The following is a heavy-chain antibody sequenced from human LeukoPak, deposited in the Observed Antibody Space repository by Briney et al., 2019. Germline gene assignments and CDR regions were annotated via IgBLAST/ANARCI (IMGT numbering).Heavy chain of an antibody. J-gene: IGHJ4*02. CDR3: ARQVGTLVRGIIIGFDF. CDR1: GYTFTSYW. V-gene: IGHV5-51*01. Sequence: GESLKISCRGSGYTFTSYWIGWVRQLPGKGLEWRGIIYPDDSDTRYTPSFQGQVTISADKSISTAYLQWSSLKASDTAMYYCARQVGTLVRGIIIGFDFWGQGTLVTVSS. CDR2: IYPDDSDT. D-gene: IGHD3-10*01.